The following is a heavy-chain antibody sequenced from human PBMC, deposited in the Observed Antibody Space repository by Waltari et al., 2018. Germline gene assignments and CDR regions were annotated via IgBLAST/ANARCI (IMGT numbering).Heavy chain of an antibody. CDR1: GGSISSYY. D-gene: IGHD6-13*01. J-gene: IGHJ5*02. Sequence: QVQLQESGPGLVKPSETLSLTCTVSGGSISSYYWSWLRQPAGTGLAWIGRIYTSGSTNNNPSLKSRGTMSVDTSKNQFSLKLSSVTAADTAVYYCARARYGAAAGPSYNWFDPWGQGTLVTVSS. CDR2: IYTSGST. CDR3: ARARYGAAAGPSYNWFDP. V-gene: IGHV4-4*07.